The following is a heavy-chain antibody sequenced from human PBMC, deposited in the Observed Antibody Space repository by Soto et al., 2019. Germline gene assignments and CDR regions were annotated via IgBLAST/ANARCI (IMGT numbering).Heavy chain of an antibody. CDR2: ISAYNANA. Sequence: QIQLLQSGAEVKKPGASVKVTCKASGYTFRNFGISWVRQAPGQGLEWMGWISAYNANANYAQKFQGRLTMTADTSTSTAYMELRSRRSDDTAVYYCARENSYFDYWSQGTLVTVSS. CDR3: ARENSYFDY. CDR1: GYTFRNFG. V-gene: IGHV1-18*01. J-gene: IGHJ4*02.